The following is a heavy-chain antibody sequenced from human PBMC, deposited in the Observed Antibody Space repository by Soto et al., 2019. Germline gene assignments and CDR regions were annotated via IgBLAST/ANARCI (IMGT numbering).Heavy chain of an antibody. Sequence: SETLSLTCTVSGGTISSYYWNWIRQPPGKGLEWIGYIYYNGSTNYNPSLKSRVTISVDTSKSQFSLKLSSVTAADTAVYYCARDFYDSSGYLDAFDIWGQGTMVTVSS. CDR1: GGTISSYY. J-gene: IGHJ3*02. D-gene: IGHD3-22*01. CDR3: ARDFYDSSGYLDAFDI. CDR2: IYYNGST. V-gene: IGHV4-59*01.